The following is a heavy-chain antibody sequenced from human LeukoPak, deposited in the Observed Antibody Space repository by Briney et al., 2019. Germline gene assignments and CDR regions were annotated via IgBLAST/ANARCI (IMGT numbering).Heavy chain of an antibody. CDR2: IYYSGST. CDR1: GGSISSYY. J-gene: IGHJ5*02. Sequence: PSETLSLTCSVSGGSISSYYWSWIRQPPGKGLEWFGYIYYSGSTNYKSPLKSRVTMSGDTSKNQFSLELRSVTAADTAVYYCARHAESGYDRFDLWGQGTLDTVSS. V-gene: IGHV4-59*08. D-gene: IGHD5-12*01. CDR3: ARHAESGYDRFDL.